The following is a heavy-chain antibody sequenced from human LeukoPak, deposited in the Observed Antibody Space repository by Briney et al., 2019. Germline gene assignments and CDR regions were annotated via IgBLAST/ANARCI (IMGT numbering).Heavy chain of an antibody. J-gene: IGHJ4*02. CDR2: ISSNGGST. CDR3: ARGEQWLVRGSFDY. D-gene: IGHD6-19*01. Sequence: GGSLRLSCAASGLTFSSYAMHWVRQAPGKGLEYVSAISSNGGSTYYANSVKGRFTISRDNSKNTLYLQMGSLRAEDMAVYYCARGEQWLVRGSFDYWGQGTLVTVSS. V-gene: IGHV3-64*01. CDR1: GLTFSSYA.